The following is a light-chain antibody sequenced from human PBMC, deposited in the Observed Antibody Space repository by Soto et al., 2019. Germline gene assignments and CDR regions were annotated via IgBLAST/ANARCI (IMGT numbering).Light chain of an antibody. V-gene: IGKV3-11*01. CDR3: QQRSHWPRT. CDR2: DAS. J-gene: IGKJ1*01. Sequence: EIVLTQSPATLSLSPGERAILSCRASQSVRISLAWYQQRPGQAPRLLIYDASKRPADISAKFSGSGSGTDFTLTISSLQPEDFAIYYCQQRSHWPRTFGQGTQVEIK. CDR1: QSVRIS.